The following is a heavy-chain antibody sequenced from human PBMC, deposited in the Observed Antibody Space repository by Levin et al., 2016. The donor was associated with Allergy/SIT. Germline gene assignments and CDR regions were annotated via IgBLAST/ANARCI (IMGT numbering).Heavy chain of an antibody. J-gene: IGHJ4*02. CDR3: ARLGGSGSYYNVPDY. Sequence: WIRQPPGKGLEWIGSIYYSGSTYYNPSLKSRVTISVDTSKNQFSLKLSSVTAADTAVYYCARLGGSGSYYNVPDYWGQGTLVTVSS. V-gene: IGHV4-39*01. D-gene: IGHD3-10*01. CDR2: IYYSGST.